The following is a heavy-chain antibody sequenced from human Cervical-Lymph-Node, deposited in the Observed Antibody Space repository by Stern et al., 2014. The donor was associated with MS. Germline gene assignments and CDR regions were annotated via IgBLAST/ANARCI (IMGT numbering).Heavy chain of an antibody. V-gene: IGHV7-4-1*02. D-gene: IGHD3-3*01. Sequence: QVQLVQSGSELKKPGASVTVSCKASGYTFTSHVMDWVRLAPGQGLEWRGWVNTKHGNPTYSQAFPGRFVFTLDASASTAFLHISSLKAEDTAVYYCTRLSDTTIFGVVPDAFDIWGQGTTVTVSS. CDR1: GYTFTSHV. J-gene: IGHJ3*02. CDR2: VNTKHGNP. CDR3: TRLSDTTIFGVVPDAFDI.